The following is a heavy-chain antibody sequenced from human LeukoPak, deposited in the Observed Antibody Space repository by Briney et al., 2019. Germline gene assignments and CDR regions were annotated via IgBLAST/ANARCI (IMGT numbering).Heavy chain of an antibody. J-gene: IGHJ4*02. CDR3: ARGLRIGATFSFDY. CDR1: EFSFSIYT. Sequence: GGSLRLSCAASEFSFSIYTMHWVRQAPGKGLEWVADIAHDGTNEDYADSVKGRFTISRDNSKNTLYLQMNSLRGEDTAVYFCARGLRIGATFSFDYWGQGTLVTVSS. CDR2: IAHDGTNE. V-gene: IGHV3-30-3*01. D-gene: IGHD1-26*01.